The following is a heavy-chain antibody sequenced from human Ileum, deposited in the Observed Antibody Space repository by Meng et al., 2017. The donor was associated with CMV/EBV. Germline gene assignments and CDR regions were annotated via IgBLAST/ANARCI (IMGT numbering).Heavy chain of an antibody. V-gene: IGHV1-69*12. CDR3: ARVGRYSSSFHYFDY. Sequence: QVQRVQSGAEVKKPGSSVKVSCKASGSSFTTYAISWIRQAPGQGLEWIGGIVPVFGTEKYAQKFHGRVTISADESTSTAYMELSSLTSEDTALYYCARVGRYSSSFHYFDYWGQGTLVTVSS. CDR2: IVPVFGTE. J-gene: IGHJ4*02. CDR1: GSSFTTYA. D-gene: IGHD6-6*01.